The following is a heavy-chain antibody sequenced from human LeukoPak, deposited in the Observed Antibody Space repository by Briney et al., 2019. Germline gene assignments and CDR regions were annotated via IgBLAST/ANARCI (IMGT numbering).Heavy chain of an antibody. V-gene: IGHV1-69*04. CDR2: IIPILGIA. CDR1: GGTFSSYA. J-gene: IGHJ5*02. Sequence: ASVKVSCKASGGTFSSYAISWVRQAPGQGLEWMGRIIPILGIANYAQKFQGRVTITADKSTSTAYMELSSLRSEDTAVYYCASSWQKENWFDPWGQGTLVTVSS. CDR3: ASSWQKENWFDP. D-gene: IGHD5-12*01.